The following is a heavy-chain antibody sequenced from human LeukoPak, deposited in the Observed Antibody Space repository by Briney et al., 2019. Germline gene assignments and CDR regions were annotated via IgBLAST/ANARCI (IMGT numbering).Heavy chain of an antibody. CDR1: GGSFSGYY. J-gene: IGHJ6*02. D-gene: IGHD3-10*01. Sequence: SETLSLTCAVYGGSFSGYYWSWIRQPPGKGLEWIGEINHSGSTNYNPSLKSRVTISVDTSKNQFSLKLSSVTAADTAVYYCARGGRYYYGSGREVPFYYYGMDVWGQGTTVTVSS. CDR2: INHSGST. V-gene: IGHV4-34*01. CDR3: ARGGRYYYGSGREVPFYYYGMDV.